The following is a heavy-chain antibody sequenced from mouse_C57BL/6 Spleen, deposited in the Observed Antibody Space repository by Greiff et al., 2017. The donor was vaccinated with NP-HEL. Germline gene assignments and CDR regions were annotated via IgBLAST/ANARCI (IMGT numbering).Heavy chain of an antibody. CDR3: ARWGNHYAMDY. CDR2: INPNNGGT. Sequence: EVQLQQSGPELVKPGASVKISCKASGYTFTDYYMNWVKQSHGKSLEWIGDINPNNGGTSYNQKFKGKATLTVDKSSSTAYMELRSLTSEDSAVYYCARWGNHYAMDYWGQGTSVPVSS. J-gene: IGHJ4*01. V-gene: IGHV1-26*01. CDR1: GYTFTDYY. D-gene: IGHD2-1*01.